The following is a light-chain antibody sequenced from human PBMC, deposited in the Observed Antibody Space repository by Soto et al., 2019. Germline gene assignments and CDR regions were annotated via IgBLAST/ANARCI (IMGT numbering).Light chain of an antibody. CDR1: QSISNF. CDR2: AAS. V-gene: IGKV1-39*01. CDR3: QQSYSTPRT. J-gene: IGKJ1*01. Sequence: DLQMTQSPSSLSASVGDRVTVTCRASQSISNFLNWYQQKPGKAPNLLIYAASSLQSGVPSRFSGGGSGTDFTLTISSLQPEDFATYYCQQSYSTPRTFGQGTKVEIK.